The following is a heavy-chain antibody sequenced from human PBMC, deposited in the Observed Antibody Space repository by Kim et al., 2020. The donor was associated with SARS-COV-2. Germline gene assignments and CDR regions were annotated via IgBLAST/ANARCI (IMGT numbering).Heavy chain of an antibody. Sequence: AQKLQGRVTMTTDTSTSTAYMELRSLRSDDTAVYYCARGGFTMVRGVTDYWGQGTLVTVSS. D-gene: IGHD3-10*01. CDR3: ARGGFTMVRGVTDY. V-gene: IGHV1-18*01. J-gene: IGHJ4*02.